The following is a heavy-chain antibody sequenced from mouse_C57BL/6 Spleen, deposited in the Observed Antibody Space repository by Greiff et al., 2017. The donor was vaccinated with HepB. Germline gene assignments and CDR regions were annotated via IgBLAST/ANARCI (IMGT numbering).Heavy chain of an antibody. CDR1: GYTFTSYW. D-gene: IGHD1-1*01. J-gene: IGHJ4*01. Sequence: EVQLQQSGTVLARPGASVKMSCKTSGYTFTSYWMHWVKQRPGQGLEWIGAIYPGNSDTSYNQKFKGKAKLTAVTSASTAYMELSSLTNEDSAVYYCTSPYYGRRGYYAMDYWGQGTSVTVSS. V-gene: IGHV1-5*01. CDR3: TSPYYGRRGYYAMDY. CDR2: IYPGNSDT.